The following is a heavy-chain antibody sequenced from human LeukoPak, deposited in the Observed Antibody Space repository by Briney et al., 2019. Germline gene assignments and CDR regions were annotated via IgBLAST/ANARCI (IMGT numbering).Heavy chain of an antibody. D-gene: IGHD3-22*01. CDR3: ARDRGRRGITMRSDAFDI. CDR1: GFTFSDYY. J-gene: IGHJ3*02. Sequence: GGSLRLSCAASGFTFSDYYMNWIRQAPGKGLEWVSYISIGGGTRSYADSVKGRFTISRDNAKNSLYLQMNSLRAEDTAVYYCARDRGRRGITMRSDAFDIWGQGTMVTVSS. CDR2: ISIGGGTR. V-gene: IGHV3-11*01.